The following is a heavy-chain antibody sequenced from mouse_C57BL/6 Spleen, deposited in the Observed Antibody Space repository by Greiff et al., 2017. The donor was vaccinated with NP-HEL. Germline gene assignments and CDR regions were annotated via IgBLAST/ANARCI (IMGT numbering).Heavy chain of an antibody. Sequence: QVQLKQPGAELVKPGASVKLSCKASGYTFTSYWMQWVKQRPGQGLEWIGEIDPSDSYTNYNQKFKGKATLTVDTSSSTAYMQLSSLTSEDAAVYYCARKEPYFDYWGQGTTLTVSS. V-gene: IGHV1-50*01. J-gene: IGHJ2*01. CDR1: GYTFTSYW. CDR3: ARKEPYFDY. CDR2: IDPSDSYT.